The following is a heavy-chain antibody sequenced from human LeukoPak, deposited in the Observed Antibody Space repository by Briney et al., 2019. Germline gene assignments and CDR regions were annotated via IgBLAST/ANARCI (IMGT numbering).Heavy chain of an antibody. J-gene: IGHJ4*02. Sequence: SETLSLTCTVSGGSISSSSYYWGWIRQPPGKGLEWIGSIYYNGTTYYNPSLKSRVTISVDTSKNQFSLKLSSVTAADTAVYYCARRGTYSYFDYWGQGTLVTVSS. CDR3: ARRGTYSYFDY. CDR2: IYYNGTT. D-gene: IGHD1-26*01. CDR1: GGSISSSSYY. V-gene: IGHV4-39*01.